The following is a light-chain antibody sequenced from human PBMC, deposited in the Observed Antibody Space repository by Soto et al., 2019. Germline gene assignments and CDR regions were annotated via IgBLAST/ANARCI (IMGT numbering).Light chain of an antibody. CDR2: GTP. Sequence: IQMTQSPSSLSASVGDRVIITCRASESIADYLNWYQQRPGKAPELLISGTPYLHSGVPSRFSGRRSGTDYTLTITGLQPEDFATYYCQQTYSVSITFGQGTRL. V-gene: IGKV1-39*01. CDR3: QQTYSVSIT. J-gene: IGKJ5*01. CDR1: ESIADY.